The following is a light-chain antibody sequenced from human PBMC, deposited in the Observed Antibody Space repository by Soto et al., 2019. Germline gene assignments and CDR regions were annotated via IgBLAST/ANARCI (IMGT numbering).Light chain of an antibody. CDR3: QKGYTNLALT. Sequence: IQMTQSPSYMSASVGDRVTLTCRASQSFSTYLNWYQQQPGKAPTLLIVAASTLQSGVPSRFSGSRSGTAFTLTISGLQPEDLATYYCQKGYTNLALTVGRGTKVDNK. J-gene: IGKJ3*01. CDR2: AAS. V-gene: IGKV1-39*01. CDR1: QSFSTY.